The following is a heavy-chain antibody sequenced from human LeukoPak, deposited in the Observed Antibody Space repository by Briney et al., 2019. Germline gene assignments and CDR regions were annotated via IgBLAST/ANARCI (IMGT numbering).Heavy chain of an antibody. Sequence: ASVKVSCKASGYTFTGYYMHWVRQAPGQGLEWMGWINPNSGGTNYAQKFQGRVTMTRDTSISTAYMELSRLRSDDTAVYYCARDVSSGYYSPFDYWGQGTLVTVSS. CDR3: ARDVSSGYYSPFDY. J-gene: IGHJ4*02. V-gene: IGHV1-2*02. D-gene: IGHD3-22*01. CDR2: INPNSGGT. CDR1: GYTFTGYY.